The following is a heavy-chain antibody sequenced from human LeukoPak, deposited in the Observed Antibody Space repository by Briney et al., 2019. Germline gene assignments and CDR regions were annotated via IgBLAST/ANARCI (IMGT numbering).Heavy chain of an antibody. CDR2: ISGSGGST. Sequence: GRSLRLSCAASGFTFSSYAMSWVRQAPGKGLEWVSAISGSGGSTYYADSVKGRFTISRDNSKNTLYLQMNSLRAEDTAVYYCAKDTVAGTGTGLFDYWGQGTLVTVSS. D-gene: IGHD6-19*01. J-gene: IGHJ4*02. CDR1: GFTFSSYA. CDR3: AKDTVAGTGTGLFDY. V-gene: IGHV3-23*01.